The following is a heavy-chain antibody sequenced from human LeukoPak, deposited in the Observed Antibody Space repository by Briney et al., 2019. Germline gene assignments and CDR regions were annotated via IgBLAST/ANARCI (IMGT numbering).Heavy chain of an antibody. V-gene: IGHV3-23*01. D-gene: IGHD6-13*01. CDR2: ISGSGGST. Sequence: GGSLRLSCAASGFTFSSYAMSWVRQAPGKGLEWVSSISGSGGSTYYADSVKGRFTISRDNSKNTLYLQMNSLRAEDTAVYYCAKDSSSWYYLMGYWGQGTLVTVSS. CDR1: GFTFSSYA. CDR3: AKDSSSWYYLMGY. J-gene: IGHJ4*02.